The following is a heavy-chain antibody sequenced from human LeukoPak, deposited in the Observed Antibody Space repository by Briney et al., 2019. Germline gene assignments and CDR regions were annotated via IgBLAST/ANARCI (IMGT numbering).Heavy chain of an antibody. D-gene: IGHD3-22*01. CDR3: ARGKWLSSPVYG. V-gene: IGHV3-53*01. Sequence: GSLRLSCAASGFTVSSNYMSWVRQAPGKGLEWVSVIYSGGSTYYADSVKGRFTISRDNSKNTLYLQMNSLRAEDTAVYYCARGKWLSSPVYGWGQGTLVTVSS. CDR1: GFTVSSNY. J-gene: IGHJ4*02. CDR2: IYSGGST.